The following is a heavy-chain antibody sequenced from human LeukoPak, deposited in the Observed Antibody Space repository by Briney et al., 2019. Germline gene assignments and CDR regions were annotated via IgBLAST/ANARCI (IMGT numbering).Heavy chain of an antibody. D-gene: IGHD6-13*01. CDR1: GYRFANYW. CDR3: ARHVGSSDVDF. V-gene: IGHV5-51*01. J-gene: IGHJ4*02. CDR2: IYPGDSDT. Sequence: GESLKISCKGSGYRFANYWIGWVRQMPGKGLEWMGIIYPGDSDTRYSPSFQGRVTISADKSISTAYLQWSSLQASDTAMYYCARHVGSSDVDFWGQGTLVTVSS.